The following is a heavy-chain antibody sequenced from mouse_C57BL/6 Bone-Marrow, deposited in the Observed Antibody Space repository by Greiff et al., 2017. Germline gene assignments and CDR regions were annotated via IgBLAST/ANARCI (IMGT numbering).Heavy chain of an antibody. J-gene: IGHJ4*01. Sequence: VQLMESGPGLVQPSQSLSITCPVSGFSLTSYGVHWVRQSPGKGLEWLGVIWRGGSTDYNAAFMSSLSITKDNSKSQVFFKMNILQADDTAIYSCALLSDSYAMDYWGQGTSVTVSS. CDR3: ALLSDSYAMDY. V-gene: IGHV2-5*01. CDR2: IWRGGST. D-gene: IGHD6-1*01. CDR1: GFSLTSYG.